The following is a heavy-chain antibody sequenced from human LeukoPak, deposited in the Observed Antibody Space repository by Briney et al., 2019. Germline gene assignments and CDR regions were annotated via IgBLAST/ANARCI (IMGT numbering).Heavy chain of an antibody. CDR2: IIPIRAIA. CDR1: GGTFSNYA. J-gene: IGHJ3*02. Sequence: ASVKVSCKASGGTFSNYAISWVRQAPGQGLEWMGRIIPIRAIANYAQKFQGRVTITAVKSTSTVYMELSSLRSEDTAAYYCARGEYYGSGSYYNGAFDSWGQGTMVTVSS. D-gene: IGHD3-10*01. V-gene: IGHV1-69*04. CDR3: ARGEYYGSGSYYNGAFDS.